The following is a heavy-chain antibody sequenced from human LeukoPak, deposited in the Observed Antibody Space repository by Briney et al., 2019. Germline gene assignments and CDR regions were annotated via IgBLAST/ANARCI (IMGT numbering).Heavy chain of an antibody. J-gene: IGHJ5*02. CDR1: GGTFSSYA. V-gene: IGHV1-69*05. D-gene: IGHD2-2*01. CDR3: ARSSLGYCSSTSCSHENWFDP. CDR2: IIPIFGTA. Sequence: SVTVSFKASGGTFSSYAISWVRQAPGQGLEWMGGIIPIFGTANYAQKFQGRVTITTDESTSTAYMELSSLRSEDTAVYYCARSSLGYCSSTSCSHENWFDPWGQGTLVTVSS.